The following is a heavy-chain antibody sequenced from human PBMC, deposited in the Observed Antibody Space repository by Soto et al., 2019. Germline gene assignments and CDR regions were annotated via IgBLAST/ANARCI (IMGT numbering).Heavy chain of an antibody. Sequence: SETLSLTCAVSGGSITTVGYSWSWIRQPPGKGLEWIGYIFHSGISYSNPSLKGRVTMSVDGSKNRFSLRLSSVTAADTAVYYCARRISARTYYFDYWGQGTLVTVSS. V-gene: IGHV4-30-2*01. CDR2: IFHSGIS. CDR3: ARRISARTYYFDY. J-gene: IGHJ4*02. D-gene: IGHD6-6*01. CDR1: GGSITTVGYS.